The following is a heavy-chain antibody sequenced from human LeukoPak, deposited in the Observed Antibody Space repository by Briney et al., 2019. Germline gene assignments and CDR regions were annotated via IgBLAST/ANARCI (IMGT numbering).Heavy chain of an antibody. J-gene: IGHJ4*02. CDR2: IRYDGSNK. Sequence: RTGGSLRLSCAASGFTFSSYGMHWVRQAPGKGLEWVAFIRYDGSNKYYADSVKGRFTISRDNSKNTLYLQMNSLRAEDTAVYYCAKEKDYYDSSGYPDYWGQGTLVTVSP. V-gene: IGHV3-30*02. D-gene: IGHD3-22*01. CDR3: AKEKDYYDSSGYPDY. CDR1: GFTFSSYG.